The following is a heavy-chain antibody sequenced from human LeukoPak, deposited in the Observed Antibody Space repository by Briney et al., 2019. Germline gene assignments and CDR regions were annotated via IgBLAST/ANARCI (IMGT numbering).Heavy chain of an antibody. V-gene: IGHV3-23*01. CDR1: GFTFSSYA. CDR2: FSGSGGST. D-gene: IGHD2-15*01. CDR3: ATLSVVVVPAELN. J-gene: IGHJ4*02. Sequence: GGSLRLSCAASGFTFSSYAMSWVRQAPGKGLEWVSSFSGSGGSTYYADSVKGRFTISRDNAKNSLYLQMNSLRAEDTAVYYCATLSVVVVPAELNWGQGTLVTVSS.